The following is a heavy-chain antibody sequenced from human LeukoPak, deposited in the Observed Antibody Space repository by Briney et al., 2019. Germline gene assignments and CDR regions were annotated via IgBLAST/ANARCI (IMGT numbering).Heavy chain of an antibody. J-gene: IGHJ5*02. V-gene: IGHV4-59*01. D-gene: IGHD2-15*01. CDR3: ARGRGGGGSSNNWFDP. CDR1: GGSISSYY. CDR2: IYYSGST. Sequence: SETLSLTCTVSGGSISSYYWSWIRQPPGKGLEWIGYIYYSGSTNYNPSLKSRVTISVDTSKNQFSLKLSSVTAADAAVYYCARGRGGGGSSNNWFDPWGQGTLVIVSS.